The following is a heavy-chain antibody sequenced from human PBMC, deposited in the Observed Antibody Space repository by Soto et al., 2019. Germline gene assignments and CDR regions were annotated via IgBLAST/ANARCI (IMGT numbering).Heavy chain of an antibody. Sequence: GESLKISCKGFGYRFSSYWIGWVRQLPGKGLEFMGIIYPGDFDTRYNPSFQGQVTISVDRSISTAYLQWSSLKAPDTAMYYCARGYNSALSIHPYYFDLWGQGTLVTVSS. V-gene: IGHV5-51*01. CDR3: ARGYNSALSIHPYYFDL. CDR1: GYRFSSYW. J-gene: IGHJ4*02. D-gene: IGHD6-19*01. CDR2: IYPGDFDT.